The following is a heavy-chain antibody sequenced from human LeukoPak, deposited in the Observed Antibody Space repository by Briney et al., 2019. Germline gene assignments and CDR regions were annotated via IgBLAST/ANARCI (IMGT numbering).Heavy chain of an antibody. CDR3: ARDHGGWYDTRFDY. J-gene: IGHJ4*02. V-gene: IGHV1-24*01. CDR1: GYTLTELS. CDR2: FDPEDGET. Sequence: ASVKVSCKVSGYTLTELSMHWVRQAPGKGLEWMGGFDPEDGETIYAQKFQGRVTMTEDTSTDTAYMELSSLRSEDTAVYYCARDHGGWYDTRFDYWGQGTLVTVSS. D-gene: IGHD6-19*01.